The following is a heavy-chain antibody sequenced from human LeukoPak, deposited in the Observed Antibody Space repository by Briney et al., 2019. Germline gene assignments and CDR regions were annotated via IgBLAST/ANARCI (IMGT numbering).Heavy chain of an antibody. CDR2: IYTSVSS. V-gene: IGHV4-4*09. CDR1: GGSISRYY. Sequence: SETLSLTCTVSGGSISRYYWSWIRQPPGTGLEWIGDIYTSVSSNYNPSLKSRVTISLDTSKNQFSLKLSSVTAADTAVYYCARRGSIAARSYYYYYMDVWGKGITVTVSS. CDR3: ARRGSIAARSYYYYYMDV. J-gene: IGHJ6*03. D-gene: IGHD6-6*01.